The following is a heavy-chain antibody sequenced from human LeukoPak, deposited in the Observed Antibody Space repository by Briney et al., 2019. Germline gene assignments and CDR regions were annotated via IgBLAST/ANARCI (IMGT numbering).Heavy chain of an antibody. D-gene: IGHD2-2*01. V-gene: IGHV1-46*01. CDR1: GYTFTSYY. Sequence: ASVKVSCKASGYTFTSYYMYWVRQAPGQGLEWMGIINPRGGSTSYAQKFQGRVTMTRDTSTSTVYMELSSLTSEDRAVYYCTKVAINCSSTSCYRFDPWGQGTLVTVSS. CDR2: INPRGGST. J-gene: IGHJ5*02. CDR3: TKVAINCSSTSCYRFDP.